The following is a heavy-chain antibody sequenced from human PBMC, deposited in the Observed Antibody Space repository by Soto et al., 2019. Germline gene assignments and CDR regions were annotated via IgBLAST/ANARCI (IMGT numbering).Heavy chain of an antibody. D-gene: IGHD2-21*02. CDR1: GGSFSGYY. CDR3: ARGKAHIVVVTAIPNWFDP. Sequence: SETLSLTCAVYGGSFSGYYWSWIRQPPGKGLEWIGEINHSGSTNYNPSLKSRVTISVDTSKNQFSLKLSSVTAADTAVYYCARGKAHIVVVTAIPNWFDPWGQGTLVTVSS. J-gene: IGHJ5*02. V-gene: IGHV4-34*01. CDR2: INHSGST.